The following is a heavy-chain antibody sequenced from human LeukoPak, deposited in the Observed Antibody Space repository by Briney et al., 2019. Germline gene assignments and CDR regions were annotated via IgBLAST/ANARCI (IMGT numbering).Heavy chain of an antibody. V-gene: IGHV4-61*02. CDR1: GGSISSGSYY. D-gene: IGHD6-13*01. CDR3: ARSWRRIAAAGTGEDY. CDR2: IYTSGST. J-gene: IGHJ4*02. Sequence: SQTLSLTCTVSGGSISSGSYYWSWIRQPAGKGLEWIGRIYTSGSTNYNPSLKSRVTISVDTSKNQFSLKLSSVTAADTAVYYCARSWRRIAAAGTGEDYWGQGTLVTVSS.